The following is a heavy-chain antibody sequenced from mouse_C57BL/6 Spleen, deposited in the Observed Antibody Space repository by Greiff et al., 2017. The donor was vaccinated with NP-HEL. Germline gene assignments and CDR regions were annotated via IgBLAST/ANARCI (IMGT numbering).Heavy chain of an antibody. V-gene: IGHV1-22*01. D-gene: IGHD2-3*01. CDR3: ARLDDGYSYFDY. CDR1: GYTFTDYN. J-gene: IGHJ2*01. CDR2: INPNNGGT. Sequence: EVQLQQSGPELVKPGASVKMSCKASGYTFTDYNMHWVKQSHGKSLEWIGYINPNNGGTSYNQKFKGKATLTVNKSSSTAYMERRSLTSEDSAVYYCARLDDGYSYFDYWGQGTTLTVSS.